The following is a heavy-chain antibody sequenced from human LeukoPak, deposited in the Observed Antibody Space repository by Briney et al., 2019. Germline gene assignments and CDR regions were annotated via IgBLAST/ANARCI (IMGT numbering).Heavy chain of an antibody. CDR2: ISDSGSLT. J-gene: IGHJ4*02. CDR3: AKDARRTNGWYYFDY. V-gene: IGHV3-23*01. Sequence: PGGSLRLSCAASGFTFSSYAMHWVRQAPGKGLEWVSVISDSGSLTYYADSVKGRFTISRDNSKKTLFLQLNSLRAEDTAVYYCAKDARRTNGWYYFDYWGQGALVTVSS. CDR1: GFTFSSYA. D-gene: IGHD6-19*01.